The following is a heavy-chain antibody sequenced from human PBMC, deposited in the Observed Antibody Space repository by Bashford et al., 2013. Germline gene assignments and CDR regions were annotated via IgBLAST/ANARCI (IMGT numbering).Heavy chain of an antibody. Sequence: VRQAPGKGLEWVGRMKSKADGGTPDHAAPVKGRFTISGDDSKNTLYLQMNSLETEDTALYYCAASIATPGAFDIWGQGTMVTVSS. CDR3: AASIATPGAFDI. D-gene: IGHD6-6*01. CDR2: MKSKADGGTP. J-gene: IGHJ3*02. V-gene: IGHV3-15*01.